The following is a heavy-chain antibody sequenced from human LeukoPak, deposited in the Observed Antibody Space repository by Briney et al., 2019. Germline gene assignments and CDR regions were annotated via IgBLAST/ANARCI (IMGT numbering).Heavy chain of an antibody. CDR3: ARVTWKTVVAAPDY. D-gene: IGHD2-15*01. CDR2: INPHSGGT. J-gene: IGHJ4*02. V-gene: IGHV1-2*06. CDR1: GYTFTDYY. Sequence: ASVKVSCKASGYTFTDYYMHWARQAPGQGLEWMGRINPHSGGTNDAQKFQGRVSMTRDTSINTAYMEVSRLTSDDTAVYYCARVTWKTVVAAPDYWGQGTLVTVSS.